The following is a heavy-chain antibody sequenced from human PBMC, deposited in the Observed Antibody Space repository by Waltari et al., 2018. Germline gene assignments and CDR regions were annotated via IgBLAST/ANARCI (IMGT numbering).Heavy chain of an antibody. J-gene: IGHJ4*02. Sequence: EVQLVESGGGLVQPGGSLRLSCSGSGFTFNTYRLNWVRQAPGKGLEWLSSIGGSSSSDTTYYADSVKGRFTSSRDNVKNSVYLQMSRLTDDDTALYYCARAVVVATPRGFFDYWGQGTQVTVSS. V-gene: IGHV3-48*02. CDR1: GFTFNTYR. CDR3: ARAVVVATPRGFFDY. D-gene: IGHD2-15*01. CDR2: IGGSSSSDTT.